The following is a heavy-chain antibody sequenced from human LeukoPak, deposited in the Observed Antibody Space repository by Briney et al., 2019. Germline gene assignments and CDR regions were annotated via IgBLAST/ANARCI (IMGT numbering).Heavy chain of an antibody. CDR1: GGSISSYY. CDR3: ARGAHYDFWRGSSPYFGY. D-gene: IGHD3-3*01. CDR2: IYYSGST. Sequence: PSETLSLTCTVSGGSISSYYWSWIRQPPGKGLEWIGYIYYSGSTNYNPSRKSRVTISVDTSKNQFSLKLSSVTAADTAVYYCARGAHYDFWRGSSPYFGYWGQGTLVTVSS. J-gene: IGHJ4*02. V-gene: IGHV4-59*01.